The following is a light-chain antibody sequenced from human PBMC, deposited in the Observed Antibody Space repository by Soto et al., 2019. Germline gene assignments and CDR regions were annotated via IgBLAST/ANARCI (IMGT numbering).Light chain of an antibody. CDR3: QQRSNWPPYT. Sequence: ETVLTQSPAPLSLSPGERATLSCRASQSVHTYLAWYQQKAGQAPRLLIYDASNRATGIPARFSGSGSGTDFTLTISSLEPEDCAVYYCQQRSNWPPYTFGQGTKLEIK. J-gene: IGKJ2*01. CDR2: DAS. V-gene: IGKV3-11*01. CDR1: QSVHTY.